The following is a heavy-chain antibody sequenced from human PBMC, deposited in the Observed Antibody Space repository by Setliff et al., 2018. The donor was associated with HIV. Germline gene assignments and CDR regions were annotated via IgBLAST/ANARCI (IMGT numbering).Heavy chain of an antibody. CDR1: GYTFTDYF. Sequence: APVKVSCKASGYTFTDYFLHWVRQAPGQGLEWMGRSNPTTAAANSAKKFQGRVTMARDTSFNTVYMELSRLRSDDMAVYFCARGGGGHSSFDIWGQGTMVTVS. J-gene: IGHJ3*02. V-gene: IGHV1-2*06. D-gene: IGHD3-22*01. CDR2: SNPTTAAA. CDR3: ARGGGGHSSFDI.